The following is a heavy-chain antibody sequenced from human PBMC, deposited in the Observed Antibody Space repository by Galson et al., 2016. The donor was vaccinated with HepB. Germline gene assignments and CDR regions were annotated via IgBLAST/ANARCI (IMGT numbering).Heavy chain of an antibody. CDR2: IIVSSGHT. CDR3: AADSGQRPTYSHFDP. V-gene: IGHV1-58*01. Sequence: SVKVSCKASGFTYFTSAVQWVRQARGQRLEWIGYIIVSSGHTSYAESFRHRVAITRDVSTSTAYMELRSLTSDDTAVYFCAADSGQRPTYSHFDPWGQGTLVTVSS. J-gene: IGHJ5*02. D-gene: IGHD5-12*01. CDR1: GFTYFTSA.